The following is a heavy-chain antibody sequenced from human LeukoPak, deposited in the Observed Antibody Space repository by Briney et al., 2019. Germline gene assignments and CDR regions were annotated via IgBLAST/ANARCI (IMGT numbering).Heavy chain of an antibody. CDR3: ASEAVAVIGSLGDYYYYYGMDV. Sequence: GESLKISCKGSGYSFTSYGISWVRQAPGQGLEWMGWINAGNGNTKYSQKFQGRVTITRDTSASTAYMELSSLRSEDTAVYYCASEAVAVIGSLGDYYYYYGMDVWGQGTTVTVSS. CDR1: GYSFTSYG. V-gene: IGHV1-3*01. D-gene: IGHD6-19*01. CDR2: INAGNGNT. J-gene: IGHJ6*02.